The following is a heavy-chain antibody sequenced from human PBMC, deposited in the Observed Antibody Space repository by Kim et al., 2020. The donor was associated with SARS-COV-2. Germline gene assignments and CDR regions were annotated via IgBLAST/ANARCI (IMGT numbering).Heavy chain of an antibody. V-gene: IGHV4-39*01. J-gene: IGHJ4*02. D-gene: IGHD6-19*01. CDR2: IYYSGST. CDR3: ARHEGDSSGWYFTY. CDR1: GGSISSSSYY. Sequence: SETLCLTCTVSGGSISSSSYYWGWIRQPPGKGLEWIGSIYYSGSTYYNPSLKSRVTIFVDTSNNQFSLKLSSVTAADTAVYSCARHEGDSSGWYFTYWGQGTLVTVSS.